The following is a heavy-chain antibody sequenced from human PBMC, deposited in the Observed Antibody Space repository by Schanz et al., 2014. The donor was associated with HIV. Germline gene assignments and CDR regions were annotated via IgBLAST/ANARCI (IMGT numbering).Heavy chain of an antibody. CDR3: ARDVVVQSHALMDV. J-gene: IGHJ6*02. D-gene: IGHD2-21*01. CDR1: GGSISGHY. CDR2: ISASGSS. Sequence: QVQLQESGPGLVKPSETLSLTCTVSGGSISGHYWSWIRQPAGKGLEWIGRISASGSSNYNPSLKSRLAMSIDTSRKKFSLNLSSVTAADTAVYYCARDVVVQSHALMDVWGQGATVTVSS. V-gene: IGHV4-4*07.